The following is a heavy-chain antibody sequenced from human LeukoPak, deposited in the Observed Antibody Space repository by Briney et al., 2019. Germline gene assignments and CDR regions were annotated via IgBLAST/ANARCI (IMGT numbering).Heavy chain of an antibody. CDR1: GFTFSSYG. Sequence: PGGPLRLSCAASGFTFSSYGMHWVRQAPGKGLEWVAVISYDGSNKYYADSVKGRFTISRDNSKNTLYLQMNSLRAEDTAVYYCAKGNYYDSSGRGYFDYWGQGTLVTVSS. CDR3: AKGNYYDSSGRGYFDY. D-gene: IGHD3-22*01. CDR2: ISYDGSNK. V-gene: IGHV3-30*18. J-gene: IGHJ4*02.